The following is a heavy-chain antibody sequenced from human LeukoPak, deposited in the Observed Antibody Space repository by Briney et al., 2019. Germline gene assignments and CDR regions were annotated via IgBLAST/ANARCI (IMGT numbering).Heavy chain of an antibody. CDR1: GYSFTSYW. D-gene: IGHD2/OR15-2a*01. J-gene: IGHJ5*02. V-gene: IGHV5-51*01. CDR3: ARLSNNYMYNWFDP. CDR2: IYPAGSDT. Sequence: GESLKISCKGSGYSFTSYWIGWVRQMPGKGLEWMGIIYPAGSDTRYSPFFQGQVTISADKSISTTYLQWNSLKASDTAMYYCARLSNNYMYNWFDPWGQGTLVTVSS.